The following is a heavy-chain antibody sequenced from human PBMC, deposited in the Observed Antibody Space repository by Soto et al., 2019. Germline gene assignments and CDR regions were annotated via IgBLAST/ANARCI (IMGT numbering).Heavy chain of an antibody. CDR1: GYTFTSYG. V-gene: IGHV1-18*01. J-gene: IGHJ4*02. CDR3: ATAPHYYDSTGYPNTPIDY. D-gene: IGHD3-22*01. Sequence: QVQLVQSGPEVKKPGASVKVSCKPSGYTFTSYGISWVRQAPGQGLEWMGWISVYNGNTNYAQKLQGRVTMTTDTSRSTAYMELRSLRTDDTAMYYCATAPHYYDSTGYPNTPIDYWGQGTLVSVFS. CDR2: ISVYNGNT.